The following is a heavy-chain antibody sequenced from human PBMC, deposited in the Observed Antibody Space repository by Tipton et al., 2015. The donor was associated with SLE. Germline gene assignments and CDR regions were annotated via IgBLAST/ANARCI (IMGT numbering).Heavy chain of an antibody. J-gene: IGHJ6*02. Sequence: QLVQSGGGLVQPGRSLRLSCAASGFTFDDYAMHWVRQAPGKGLEWVSLISGDGGSTYYADSVKGRFTISRDNSKNSLYLQLNGLRTEDTALYYCAGPERWLGGMDVWGQGTTVTVSS. CDR3: AGPERWLGGMDV. V-gene: IGHV3-43*02. CDR2: ISGDGGST. CDR1: GFTFDDYA. D-gene: IGHD5-24*01.